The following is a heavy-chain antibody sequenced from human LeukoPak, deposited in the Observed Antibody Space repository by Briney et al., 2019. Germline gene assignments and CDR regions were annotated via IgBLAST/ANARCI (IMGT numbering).Heavy chain of an antibody. CDR3: AKDKKYGDYFDY. Sequence: PGGSLRLSCAASEFTFTIYTMHWVRQAPGKGLEWAAGISNDGGNLYYADSVRDRFTISRDNSKNTLYLQMNSLRAEDTAVYYCAKDKKYGDYFDYWGQGTLVTVSS. J-gene: IGHJ4*02. CDR2: ISNDGGNL. CDR1: EFTFTIYT. D-gene: IGHD4-17*01. V-gene: IGHV3-30*04.